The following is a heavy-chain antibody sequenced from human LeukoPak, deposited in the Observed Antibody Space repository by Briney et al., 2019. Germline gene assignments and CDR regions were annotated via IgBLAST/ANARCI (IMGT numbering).Heavy chain of an antibody. V-gene: IGHV1-69*13. D-gene: IGHD3-22*01. CDR1: GGTFSNYA. Sequence: ASVKVSCKASGGTFSNYAISWVRQAPGQGLEWMGGIIPIFGTANYAQKFQGRVTITADESTSTAYMELSSLRSEDTAVYYCASDDSSGYYPFDYWGQGTLVTVSS. CDR3: ASDDSSGYYPFDY. J-gene: IGHJ4*02. CDR2: IIPIFGTA.